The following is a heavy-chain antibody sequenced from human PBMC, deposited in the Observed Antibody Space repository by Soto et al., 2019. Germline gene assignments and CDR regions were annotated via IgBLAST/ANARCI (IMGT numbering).Heavy chain of an antibody. J-gene: IGHJ4*02. Sequence: SATLSLACTVSGGSISDYYWSWIRQSPGKGVEWIGYIYHSGSTYYNPSLKRRVTISLDASKTQFSLKLSSLTTADTAVYYCARASRNYFAYWGQGALVTVSS. CDR3: ARASRNYFAY. CDR1: GGSISDYY. V-gene: IGHV4-59*01. CDR2: IYHSGST.